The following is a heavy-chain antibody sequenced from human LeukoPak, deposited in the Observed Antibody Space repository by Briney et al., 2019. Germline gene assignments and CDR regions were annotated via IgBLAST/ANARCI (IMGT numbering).Heavy chain of an antibody. Sequence: GGSLRLSCTASGFTLSIYAMSWVRQAPGKGLEWVSLISGNAGSTYYADSVKGRFTISRDNSKNTLYLQMNSLRAEDTAVYYCAKDRVARSGSAYYFDYWGQGTLVTVSS. V-gene: IGHV3-23*01. D-gene: IGHD1-26*01. CDR3: AKDRVARSGSAYYFDY. CDR1: GFTLSIYA. J-gene: IGHJ4*02. CDR2: ISGNAGST.